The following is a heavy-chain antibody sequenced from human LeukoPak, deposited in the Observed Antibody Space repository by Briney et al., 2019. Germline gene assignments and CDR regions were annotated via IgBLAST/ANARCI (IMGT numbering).Heavy chain of an antibody. CDR1: GFTFSSYG. V-gene: IGHV3-33*01. CDR3: ARHYYGSGSYYNGSDY. Sequence: GGSLRLSCAASGFTFSSYGMHWVRQAPGKGLERVAVIWYDGSNKYYADSVKGRFTISRDNSKNTLYLQMNSLRAEDTAVYYCARHYYGSGSYYNGSDYWGRGTLVTVSS. CDR2: IWYDGSNK. J-gene: IGHJ4*02. D-gene: IGHD3-10*01.